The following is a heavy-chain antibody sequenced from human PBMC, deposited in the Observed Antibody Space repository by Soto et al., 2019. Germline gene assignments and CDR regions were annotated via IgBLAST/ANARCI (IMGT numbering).Heavy chain of an antibody. CDR3: ARANWFFDY. CDR1: GGSISSSSYY. J-gene: IGHJ4*02. D-gene: IGHD7-27*01. V-gene: IGHV4-61*05. Sequence: NPSETLSLTCTVSGGSISSSSYYWGWIRQPPGKGLEWIGCIYYSGSTNYNPSLKSRVTMSVDTSKNQFSPKLSSLTAADTAIYYCARANWFFDYWGQGTLVTVSS. CDR2: IYYSGST.